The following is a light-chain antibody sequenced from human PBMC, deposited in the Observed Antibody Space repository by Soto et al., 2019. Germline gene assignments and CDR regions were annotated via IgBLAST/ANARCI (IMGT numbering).Light chain of an antibody. CDR2: AAS. CDR1: QSISSY. CDR3: QQYATSPWT. J-gene: IGKJ1*01. V-gene: IGKV1-39*01. Sequence: IQMTQSPSSLSASVGDRVTATWRASQSISSYLNWYQQKPGKAPKLLIYAASSLQSGVPSRFSGSGSGTDFTLTISRLEPEDFAVYCCQQYATSPWTFGQGTKVDIK.